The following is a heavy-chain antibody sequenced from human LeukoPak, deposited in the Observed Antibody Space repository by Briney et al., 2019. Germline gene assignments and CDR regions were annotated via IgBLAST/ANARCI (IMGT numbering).Heavy chain of an antibody. J-gene: IGHJ6*02. CDR1: GGSISSYY. D-gene: IGHD4-17*01. CDR3: ARDADVYGDYGLRTYYGMDV. V-gene: IGHV4-59*01. Sequence: SETLSLTCTVSGGSISSYYWSWIRQPPGKGLEWIGYIYYSGSTNYNPSLKSRVTISVDTSKNQFSLKLSSVTAADTAVYYCARDADVYGDYGLRTYYGMDVWGQGTTVTVSS. CDR2: IYYSGST.